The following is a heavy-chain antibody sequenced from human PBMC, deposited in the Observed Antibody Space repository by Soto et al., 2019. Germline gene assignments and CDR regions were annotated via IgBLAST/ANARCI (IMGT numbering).Heavy chain of an antibody. CDR2: ISYDGSNK. Sequence: QVQLVESGGGVVQPGRSLRLSCAASGFTFSSYAMHWVRQAPGKGLEWVAVISYDGSNKYYADSVKGRFTISRDNSKNTLYLQMNSLRAEDTAVYYCASFGVAYYGMDVWGQGTTVTVSS. CDR3: ASFGVAYYGMDV. CDR1: GFTFSSYA. J-gene: IGHJ6*02. D-gene: IGHD3-3*01. V-gene: IGHV3-30-3*01.